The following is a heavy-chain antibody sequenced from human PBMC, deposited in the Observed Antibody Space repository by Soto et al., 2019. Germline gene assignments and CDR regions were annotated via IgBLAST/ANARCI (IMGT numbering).Heavy chain of an antibody. CDR3: ARDGHSNWNYFDP. CDR1: GGSLSYGGYY. D-gene: IGHD1-7*01. Sequence: QVQLQESGPGLVKPSQTPSLTCTVSGGSLSYGGYYWTWIRQYPGKGLEWIGYIYYTGKTYYNPSLKSRVSMSADTSKNQFSLKLTSVTAADTAVYYCARDGHSNWNYFDPWGQGTLVTVSS. J-gene: IGHJ5*02. CDR2: IYYTGKT. V-gene: IGHV4-31*03.